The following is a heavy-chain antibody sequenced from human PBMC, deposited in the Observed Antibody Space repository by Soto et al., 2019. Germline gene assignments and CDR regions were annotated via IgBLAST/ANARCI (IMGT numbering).Heavy chain of an antibody. CDR2: ISGSGGST. CDR3: AKDFGPTQAPIYYFDY. D-gene: IGHD3-3*01. Sequence: EVQLVESGGGLIQPGGSLRLSCAASGFTFSSYAMSWVRQAPGKGLEWVSAISGSGGSTYYADSVKGRFTISRDNSKNTLYLQMNSLRAEDTAVYYCAKDFGPTQAPIYYFDYWGQGTLVTVSS. J-gene: IGHJ4*02. CDR1: GFTFSSYA. V-gene: IGHV3-23*04.